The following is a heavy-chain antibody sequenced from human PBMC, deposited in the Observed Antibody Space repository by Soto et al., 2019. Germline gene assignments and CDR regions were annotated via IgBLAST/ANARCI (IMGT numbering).Heavy chain of an antibody. Sequence: PSETLSLTCTVSGGSIRSYSWSWTRQPPGKGLEWIGSIHNSGSTYFNPSLKSRVTISVDTSKNQFSLKLSSVTAADTAVYFCTRRSRWYYYGTASYYNLWFDSWGQGTLVTVSS. CDR2: IHNSGST. V-gene: IGHV4-59*05. CDR3: TRRSRWYYYGTASYYNLWFDS. D-gene: IGHD3-10*01. CDR1: GGSIRSYS. J-gene: IGHJ5*01.